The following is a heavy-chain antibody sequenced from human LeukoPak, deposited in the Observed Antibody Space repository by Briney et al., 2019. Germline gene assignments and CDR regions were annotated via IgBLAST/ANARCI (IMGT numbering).Heavy chain of an antibody. J-gene: IGHJ4*02. CDR1: GFTFSSYG. CDR2: IRYDGSNK. V-gene: IGHV3-30*02. CDR3: AKDGEGYCSSTSCYRGFDY. Sequence: PGGSLRLSCAASGFTFSSYGMHWVRQAPGKGLEWVAFIRYDGSNKYYADSVKGRFTISRDNSKNTLYLQMNSLRAEDTAVYYCAKDGEGYCSSTSCYRGFDYWGQGTLVTVSS. D-gene: IGHD2-2*02.